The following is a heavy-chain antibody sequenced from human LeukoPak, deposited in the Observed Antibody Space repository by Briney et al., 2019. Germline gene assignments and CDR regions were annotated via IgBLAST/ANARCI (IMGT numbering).Heavy chain of an antibody. CDR2: IYHSGST. D-gene: IGHD3-22*01. V-gene: IGHV4-4*02. CDR3: ARDYYDSSGKLGSRFDA. Sequence: PSETLSLTCAVSGGSISSSNWWSWVRQPPGKGLEWIGEIYHSGSTNYNPSLKSRVTISIDKSKNEFSLKLTSVTAADTAFYYCARDYYDSSGKLGSRFDAWGQGTLVTVSS. J-gene: IGHJ5*02. CDR1: GGSISSSNW.